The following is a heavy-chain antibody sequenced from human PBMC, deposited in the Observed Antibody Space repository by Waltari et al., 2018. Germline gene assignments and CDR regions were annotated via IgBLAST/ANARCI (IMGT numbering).Heavy chain of an antibody. Sequence: QVQLVQSGAEVKKPGASVKVSCKASGYRFTAYFLHWLRQAPGQGLEWIGWLNPYAGFTAYAQKFRDRVTVTMDSSIGTAYMELSSLRSDDTAIYYCARSVSVTSFGCQFDPWGQGTLVTVSS. CDR3: ARSVSVTSFGCQFDP. CDR2: LNPYAGFT. D-gene: IGHD4-17*01. V-gene: IGHV1-2*02. J-gene: IGHJ5*02. CDR1: GYRFTAYF.